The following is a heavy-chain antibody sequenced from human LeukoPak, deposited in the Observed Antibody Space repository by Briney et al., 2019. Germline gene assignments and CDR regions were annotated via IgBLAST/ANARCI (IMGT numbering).Heavy chain of an antibody. CDR2: INPDSGFT. J-gene: IGHJ4*02. D-gene: IGHD3-16*01. CDR1: GYKFTDDY. V-gene: IGHV1-2*02. CDR3: APTAEAYTSWWKV. Sequence: ASVKVSCKAPGYKFTDDYMHWVRQAPGQGLEFMGWINPDSGFTNYAQKFKGRVTMTRDTSISTAYLEVRSLTSDDTAVYYCAPTAEAYTSWWKVWGQGTLVTVSS.